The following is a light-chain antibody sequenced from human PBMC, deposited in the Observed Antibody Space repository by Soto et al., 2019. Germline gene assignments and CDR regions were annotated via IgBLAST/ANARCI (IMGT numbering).Light chain of an antibody. V-gene: IGKV3-20*01. CDR1: QSVSSSY. CDR3: QQYGSSAMYT. Sequence: EIVLTQSPGTLSLSPGERATLSCRASQSVSSSYLAWYQQKPGQAPRLLIYGASSRATGIPDRFSGSGSGTDFTLTISRLEPEDFAVYYCQQYGSSAMYTFGLGTKLEIK. J-gene: IGKJ2*01. CDR2: GAS.